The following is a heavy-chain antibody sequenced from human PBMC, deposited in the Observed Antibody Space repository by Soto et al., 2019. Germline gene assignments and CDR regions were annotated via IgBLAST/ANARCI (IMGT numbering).Heavy chain of an antibody. Sequence: PGGSLRLSCAASGFTFSSYAMHWVRQAPGKGLEWVAVISYDGSNKYYADSVKGRFTISRDNSKNTLYLQMNSLRAEDTAVYYCARDLELRVAGTGDFDYWGQGTLVT. V-gene: IGHV3-30-3*01. CDR1: GFTFSSYA. CDR2: ISYDGSNK. J-gene: IGHJ4*02. D-gene: IGHD6-19*01. CDR3: ARDLELRVAGTGDFDY.